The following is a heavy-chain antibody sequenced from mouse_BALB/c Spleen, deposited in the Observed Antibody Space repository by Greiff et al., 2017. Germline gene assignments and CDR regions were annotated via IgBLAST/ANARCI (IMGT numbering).Heavy chain of an antibody. V-gene: IGHV3-6*02. J-gene: IGHJ1*01. CDR2: ISYDGSN. CDR1: GYSITSGYY. CDR3: ARWGYDGVVV. Sequence: EVKLQESGPGLVKPSQSLSLTCSVTGYSITSGYYWNWIRQFPGNKLEWMGYISYDGSNNYNPSLTNRISITRDTSKNQFFLKLNSVTTEDTATYYCARWGYDGVVVGGAGTTVTVSA. D-gene: IGHD2-14*01.